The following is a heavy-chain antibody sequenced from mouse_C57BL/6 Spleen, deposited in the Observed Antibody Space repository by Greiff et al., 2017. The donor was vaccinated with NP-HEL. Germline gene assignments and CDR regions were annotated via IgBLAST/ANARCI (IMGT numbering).Heavy chain of an antibody. CDR2: ISYSGST. Sequence: EVHLVESGPSLVKPSQTLSLPCSVTGDSITSGYWNWIRKFPGNKLEYMGYISYSGSTYYNLSLKSRISITRDTSKNQYYLQLNSVTTEDTATYYCARANWDAMDYWGQGTSVTVSS. V-gene: IGHV3-8*02. CDR1: GDSITSGY. CDR3: ARANWDAMDY. J-gene: IGHJ4*01. D-gene: IGHD4-1*01.